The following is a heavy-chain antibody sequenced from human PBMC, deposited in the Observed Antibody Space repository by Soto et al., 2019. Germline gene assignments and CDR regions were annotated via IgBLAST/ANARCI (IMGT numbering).Heavy chain of an antibody. D-gene: IGHD7-27*01. CDR3: ARATGDYVSDY. V-gene: IGHV3-23*01. Sequence: PGGSLRLSCAVSGFSFGTYTVNWVRQAPGMGLEWVSGLSDSVGTTHYAYSVKGRFTISRDNSKNTLYLQMNSLRAEDTAVYYCARATGDYVSDYWGQGTLVTVSS. CDR1: GFSFGTYT. CDR2: LSDSVGTT. J-gene: IGHJ4*02.